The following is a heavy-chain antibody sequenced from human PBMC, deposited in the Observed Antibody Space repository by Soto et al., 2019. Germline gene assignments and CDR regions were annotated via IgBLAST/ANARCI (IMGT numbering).Heavy chain of an antibody. J-gene: IGHJ4*02. CDR1: GGSFSGYY. Sequence: PSETLSLTYAVYGGSFSGYYWSWIRQPPGKGLEWIGEINHSGSTNYNPSLKSRVTISVDTSKNQFSLKLSSVTAADTAVYYCARGRGSSWYSSRFGQVIDYWGQGTLVTVSS. V-gene: IGHV4-34*01. CDR3: ARGRGSSWYSSRFGQVIDY. CDR2: INHSGST. D-gene: IGHD6-13*01.